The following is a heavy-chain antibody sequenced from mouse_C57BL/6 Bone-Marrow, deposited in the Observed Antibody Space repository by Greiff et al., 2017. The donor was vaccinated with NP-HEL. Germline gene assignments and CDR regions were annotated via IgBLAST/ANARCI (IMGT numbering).Heavy chain of an antibody. CDR1: GYTFTSYW. D-gene: IGHD4-1*01. Sequence: QVQLQQSGTELVKPGASVKLSCKASGYTFTSYWMHWVKQRPGQGLEWIGNINPSNGGTNYNEKFKSKATLTVDKSSSTAYMQLSSLTSEDSAVYYCARYGPLTGRYFDYWGQGTTLTVSS. CDR3: ARYGPLTGRYFDY. V-gene: IGHV1-53*01. J-gene: IGHJ2*01. CDR2: INPSNGGT.